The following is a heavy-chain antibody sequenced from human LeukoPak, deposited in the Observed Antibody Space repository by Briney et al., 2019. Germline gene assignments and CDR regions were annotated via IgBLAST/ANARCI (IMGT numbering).Heavy chain of an antibody. CDR2: INHSGST. CDR1: GGSFSGYY. V-gene: IGHV4-34*01. Sequence: SETLSLTCAVYGGSFSGYYWSWIRQPPGKGLEWIGEINHSGSTNYNPSLKSRVTISVDTSKNQFSLKLSSVTAADTAVYYCASTPGSYFDNWGQGTLVTVSS. D-gene: IGHD1-26*01. J-gene: IGHJ4*02. CDR3: ASTPGSYFDN.